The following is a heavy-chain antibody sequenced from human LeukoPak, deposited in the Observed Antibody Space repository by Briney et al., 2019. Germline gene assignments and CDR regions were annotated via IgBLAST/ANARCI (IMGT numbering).Heavy chain of an antibody. V-gene: IGHV3-30*03. D-gene: IGHD1-26*01. Sequence: PGGSLRLSCAASGFTFSSYGMHWVRQAPGKGLEWVAVISYDGSNKYYADSVKGRFTISRDNSKNTLYLQMNSLRAEDTAVYYCARDPRGSPYYFDYWGQGTLVTVSS. CDR3: ARDPRGSPYYFDY. CDR1: GFTFSSYG. J-gene: IGHJ4*02. CDR2: ISYDGSNK.